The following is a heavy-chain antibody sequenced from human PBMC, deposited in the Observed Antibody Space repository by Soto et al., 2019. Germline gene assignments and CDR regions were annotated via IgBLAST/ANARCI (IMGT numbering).Heavy chain of an antibody. V-gene: IGHV4-59*04. Sequence: SETLSLTCSVSAGSISRYYWGWVRQSPGEGLQWIAHIFHTGATYQNPTLKSRLRMSVDTSKNQFSLNLSSVTATDTAVYYCARRRIVPTTNFDYWGQGTLVTVSS. CDR2: IFHTGAT. CDR1: AGSISRYY. CDR3: ARRRIVPTTNFDY. J-gene: IGHJ4*02. D-gene: IGHD1-26*01.